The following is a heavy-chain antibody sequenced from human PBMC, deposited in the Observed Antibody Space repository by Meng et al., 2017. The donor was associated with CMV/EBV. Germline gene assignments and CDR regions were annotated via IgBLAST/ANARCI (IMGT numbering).Heavy chain of an antibody. Sequence: ASVKVSCKASGYTFTGYYMHWVRQAPGQGLEWMGWINPNSGGTNYAQKFQGRVTMTRDTSISTAYMELSRLRSDDTAMYYCARRITMVRGVIKVGYYYGMDVWGQGTTVTVSS. J-gene: IGHJ6*02. CDR2: INPNSGGT. D-gene: IGHD3-10*01. CDR1: GYTFTGYY. CDR3: ARRITMVRGVIKVGYYYGMDV. V-gene: IGHV1-2*02.